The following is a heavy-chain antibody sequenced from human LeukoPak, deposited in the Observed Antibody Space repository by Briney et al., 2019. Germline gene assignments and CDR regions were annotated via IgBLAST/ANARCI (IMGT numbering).Heavy chain of an antibody. J-gene: IGHJ4*02. Sequence: ASVKVSCKASGYTFTSYDINWVRQATGQGLEWMGWMNPNSGNTGYAQKFQGRVTITRNTSISTAYMELSSLRSEDTAVYYCARAPDFWSGYVEWGQGTLVTVSS. D-gene: IGHD3-3*01. V-gene: IGHV1-8*03. CDR3: ARAPDFWSGYVE. CDR2: MNPNSGNT. CDR1: GYTFTSYD.